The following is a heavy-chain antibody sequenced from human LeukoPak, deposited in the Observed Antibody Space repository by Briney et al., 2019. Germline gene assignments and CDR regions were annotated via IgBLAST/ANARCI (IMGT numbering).Heavy chain of an antibody. V-gene: IGHV4-39*07. CDR3: ARDGMIAAAGTFDY. CDR2: IYYSGST. CDR1: GGSISSSSYY. J-gene: IGHJ4*02. D-gene: IGHD6-13*01. Sequence: PSETLSLTCTVSGGSISSSSYYWGWIRQPPGKGLEWIGSIYYSGSTYYNPSLKSRVTISVDTSKNQFSLKLSSVTAADTAVYYCARDGMIAAAGTFDYWGQGTLDTVSS.